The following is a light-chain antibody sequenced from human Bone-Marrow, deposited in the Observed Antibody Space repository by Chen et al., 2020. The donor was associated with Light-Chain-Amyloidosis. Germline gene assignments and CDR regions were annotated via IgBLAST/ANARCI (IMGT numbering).Light chain of an antibody. Sequence: QSVLTQPLSATGPPGQRLTISCSGASSNIGINYVYWYQHSPGAAPILLIHGNDQRPSGVPGRFSASKSGTSAFLAISGLRSEDEADYYCAAWDGSLSGYVFGTGTKVIVL. J-gene: IGLJ1*01. CDR1: SSNIGINY. CDR2: GND. CDR3: AAWDGSLSGYV. V-gene: IGLV1-47*01.